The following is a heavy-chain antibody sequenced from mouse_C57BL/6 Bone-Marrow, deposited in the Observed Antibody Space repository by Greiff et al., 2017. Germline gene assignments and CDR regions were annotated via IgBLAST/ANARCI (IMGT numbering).Heavy chain of an antibody. J-gene: IGHJ3*01. V-gene: IGHV3-6*01. CDR2: ISYDGSN. CDR1: GYSITSGYY. D-gene: IGHD2-14*01. CDR3: AREGVLAY. Sequence: EVKLQESGPGLVKPSQSLSLTCSVTGYSITSGYYWNWIRQFPGNKLEWMGYISYDGSNNYNPSLKNRISITRDTSKNQFFLKLTSVTTEDTATYYCAREGVLAYWGQGTLVTVSA.